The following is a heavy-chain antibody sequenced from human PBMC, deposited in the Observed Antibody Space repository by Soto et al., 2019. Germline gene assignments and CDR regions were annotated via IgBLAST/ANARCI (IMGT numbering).Heavy chain of an antibody. J-gene: IGHJ4*02. CDR3: AKDRSGYCSGGSCEADFGY. CDR1: GFTFSSYA. Sequence: GGSLRLSCAASGFTFSSYAMSWVRQAPGKGLEWVSAISGSGGSTYYADSVKGRFTISRDNSKNTLYLQMNSLRAEDTAVYYCAKDRSGYCSGGSCEADFGYWGQGTLVTVSS. V-gene: IGHV3-23*01. D-gene: IGHD2-15*01. CDR2: ISGSGGST.